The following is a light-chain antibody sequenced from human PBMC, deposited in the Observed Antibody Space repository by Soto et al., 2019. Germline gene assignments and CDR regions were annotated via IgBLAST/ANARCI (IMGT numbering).Light chain of an antibody. CDR2: GAV. CDR1: QNIGIN. CDR3: LQYNSWPRT. V-gene: IGKV3-15*01. Sequence: EILMTQSPAALSVAQGERATLSCRASQNIGINFAWYQQKPGQAPSLLIFGAVSRATGVPDRFSGSGSGTEFTLIISSLQSEDYAVYYCLQYNSWPRTFGQGTKVDIK. J-gene: IGKJ1*01.